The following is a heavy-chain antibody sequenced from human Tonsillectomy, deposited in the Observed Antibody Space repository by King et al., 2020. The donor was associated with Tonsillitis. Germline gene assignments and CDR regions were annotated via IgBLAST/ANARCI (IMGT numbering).Heavy chain of an antibody. CDR2: ISWNSGSI. CDR1: GFTFDDYA. V-gene: IGHV3-9*01. Sequence: VQLVQSGGGLVQPGRSLRLSCAASGFTFDDYAMHWVRQAPGKGLEWVSGISWNSGSIGYADSVKGRFTISRDNAKNSLYLQMNSLRAEDTALYYCARGAWSGYRAAIFDYWGQGTLVTVSS. D-gene: IGHD3-3*01. CDR3: ARGAWSGYRAAIFDY. J-gene: IGHJ4*02.